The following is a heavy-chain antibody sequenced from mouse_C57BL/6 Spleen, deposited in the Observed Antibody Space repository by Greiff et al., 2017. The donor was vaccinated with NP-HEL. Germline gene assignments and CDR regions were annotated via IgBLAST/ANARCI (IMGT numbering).Heavy chain of an antibody. CDR3: AKSPYSNYEDYAMDY. V-gene: IGHV2-5*01. CDR2: IWRGGST. J-gene: IGHJ4*01. CDR1: GFSLTSYG. D-gene: IGHD2-5*01. Sequence: VKLQESGPGLVQPSQSLSITCTVSGFSLTSYGVHWVRQSPGKGLEWLGVIWRGGSTDYNAAFMSRLSITKDNSKSQVFFKMNSLQADDTAIYYCAKSPYSNYEDYAMDYWGQGTSVTVSS.